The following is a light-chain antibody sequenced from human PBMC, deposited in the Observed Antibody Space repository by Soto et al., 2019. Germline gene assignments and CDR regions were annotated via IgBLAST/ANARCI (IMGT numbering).Light chain of an antibody. Sequence: DIVMTQSPDSLAVSLGERATINCKSSQSVLYSSNNKNYLAWYQQKPGQPPKLLLYWASTRESGVPDRFSGSGSGTDFTLTISSLQAEDEAVYYGQQYYSTSYTFGQGTKLEIK. CDR3: QQYYSTSYT. CDR2: WAS. V-gene: IGKV4-1*01. CDR1: QSVLYSSNNKNY. J-gene: IGKJ2*01.